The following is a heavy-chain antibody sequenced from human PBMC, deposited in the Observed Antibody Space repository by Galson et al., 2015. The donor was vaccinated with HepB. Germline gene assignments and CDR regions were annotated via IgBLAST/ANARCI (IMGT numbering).Heavy chain of an antibody. CDR2: INPSGGST. J-gene: IGHJ5*02. Sequence: SVKVSCKASGYTFTSYYMHWVRQAPGQGLEWMGVINPSGGSTSYAQKFQGRVTMTKDTSTSTVYMELSSLRSEDTAVYYCARDGGTTISPERYNWIDPWGQGTLVTVSS. CDR1: GYTFTSYY. D-gene: IGHD3-3*02. V-gene: IGHV1-46*01. CDR3: ARDGGTTISPERYNWIDP.